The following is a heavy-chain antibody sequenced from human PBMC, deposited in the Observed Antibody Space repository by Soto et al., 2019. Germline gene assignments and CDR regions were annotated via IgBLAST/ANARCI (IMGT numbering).Heavy chain of an antibody. J-gene: IGHJ2*01. V-gene: IGHV3-30-3*01. D-gene: IGHD5-18*01. Sequence: QVQLVESGGGVVQPGRSLRLSCAASGFTFSSYAMHWVRQAPGKGLEWVAVISYDGSNKYYADSVKGRFTMSRDNSKNTLYLQMNSLRAEDTAVDYCARDPLWGTAMVLWYFDLWGRGTLVTVSS. CDR2: ISYDGSNK. CDR3: ARDPLWGTAMVLWYFDL. CDR1: GFTFSSYA.